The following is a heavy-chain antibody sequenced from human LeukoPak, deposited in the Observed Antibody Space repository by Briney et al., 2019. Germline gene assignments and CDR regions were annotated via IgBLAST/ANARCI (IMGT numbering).Heavy chain of an antibody. J-gene: IGHJ4*02. D-gene: IGHD3-22*01. CDR2: IYYSGST. V-gene: IGHV4-59*01. CDR3: ARYYYDSSGYYYYFDY. CDR1: GGSISSYY. Sequence: SETLSLTCTVSGGSISSYYWSWIRQPPGKGLEWIGYIYYSGSTNYNPSLKSRVTISVDTSKNQFSLKLSSVTAADTAVYYCARYYYDSSGYYYYFDYWGQGTLVTVSS.